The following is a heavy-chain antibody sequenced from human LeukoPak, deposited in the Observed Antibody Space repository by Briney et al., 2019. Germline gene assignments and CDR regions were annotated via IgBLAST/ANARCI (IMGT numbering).Heavy chain of an antibody. J-gene: IGHJ4*02. CDR1: GFTFDDYA. CDR2: VNWDGGTT. V-gene: IGHV3-43D*03. Sequence: GGSLRLSCAASGFTFDDYAMHWVRQAPGKGLEWVSLVNWDGGTTYYADSVKGRFTISRDNNKHSLYLQINSLRLGDTALYYCVKDIGPVTSSPRFDYWGQGTLVTVSS. CDR3: VKDIGPVTSSPRFDY. D-gene: IGHD2-2*01.